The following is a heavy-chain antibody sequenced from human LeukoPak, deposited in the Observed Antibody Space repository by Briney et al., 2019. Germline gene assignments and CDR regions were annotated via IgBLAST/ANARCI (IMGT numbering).Heavy chain of an antibody. D-gene: IGHD2-2*01. V-gene: IGHV3-43*02. Sequence: GGSLRLSCSASGFTFSRYPMHWVRQAPGKGLEWVSLISGDGGSTYYADSVKGRFTISRDNSKNSLYLQMNSLRTEDTALYYCAKDNLYIVVVPASYGMDVWGQGTTVTVSS. CDR3: AKDNLYIVVVPASYGMDV. J-gene: IGHJ6*02. CDR2: ISGDGGST. CDR1: GFTFSRYP.